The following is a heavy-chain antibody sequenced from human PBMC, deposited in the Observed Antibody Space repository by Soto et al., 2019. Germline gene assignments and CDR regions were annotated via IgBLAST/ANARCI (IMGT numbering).Heavy chain of an antibody. D-gene: IGHD1-7*01. J-gene: IGHJ4*02. CDR3: ARVFRNYAYFDY. Sequence: SETLSLTCTVSGGSISSGGYYWSWIRQHPGKGLEWIGYIYYSGSTYYNPSLKSRVTISVDTSKNQFSLKLSSVTAADTAVYYCARVFRNYAYFDYWGQGTLVTVSS. CDR1: GGSISSGGYY. CDR2: IYYSGST. V-gene: IGHV4-31*03.